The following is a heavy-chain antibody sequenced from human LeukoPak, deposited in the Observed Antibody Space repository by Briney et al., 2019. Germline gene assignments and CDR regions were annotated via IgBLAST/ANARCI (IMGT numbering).Heavy chain of an antibody. CDR1: GYTFTDYY. CDR2: INPNSGGT. J-gene: IGHJ4*02. V-gene: IGHV1-2*06. CDR3: ARWGPLRLPGGY. D-gene: IGHD3-16*01. Sequence: ASVKVSCKASGYTFTDYYVHWVRQAPGQGLEWMGRINPNSGGTNYAQKFQGRVTMTRDTSISTVYMELSRLKSDDTAVYYCARWGPLRLPGGYWGQGPLVTVSS.